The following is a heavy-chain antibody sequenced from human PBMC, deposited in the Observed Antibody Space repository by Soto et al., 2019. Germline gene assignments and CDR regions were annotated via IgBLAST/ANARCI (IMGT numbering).Heavy chain of an antibody. D-gene: IGHD2-8*02. CDR3: ARVLWGYFDY. CDR2: ISGSSSYI. Sequence: VQLLESGGGLVQPGGSLRLSCAASGFTFSSYAMSWVRQAPGKGLEWVSAISGSSSYIYYADSVKGRFTISRDNAKNSLYLQMNSLRAEDTAVYYCARVLWGYFDYWGQGTLVTVSS. V-gene: IGHV3-21*01. CDR1: GFTFSSYA. J-gene: IGHJ4*02.